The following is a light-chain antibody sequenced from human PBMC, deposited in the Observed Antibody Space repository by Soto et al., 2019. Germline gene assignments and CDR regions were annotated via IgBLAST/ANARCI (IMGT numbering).Light chain of an antibody. J-gene: IGLJ2*01. CDR1: SSDVGSYNL. CDR2: EGS. V-gene: IGLV2-23*03. CDR3: CSYGGFSTFVL. Sequence: QSALTQPASVSGSPGQSITISCTGTSSDVGSYNLVSWYQHHPGKAPKLLIFEGSKRPSGVSYRFSGSKSGNTASPTISGLQAEDEADYHCCSYGGFSTFVLFGGGTKVTVL.